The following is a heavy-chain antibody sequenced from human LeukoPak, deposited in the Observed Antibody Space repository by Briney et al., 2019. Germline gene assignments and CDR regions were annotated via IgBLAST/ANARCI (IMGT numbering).Heavy chain of an antibody. CDR1: GFSISSHW. D-gene: IGHD4-23*01. Sequence: GSLGLSCVASGFSISSHWMSWVRQAPGKGLEWIGEINHGESTNYDPSLKSRVTISLDTSRNQFSLKLSSVTAADTAVYYCARSDPPWGDYGGISGQAFDIWGQGTMVTVSS. J-gene: IGHJ3*02. CDR2: INHGEST. CDR3: ARSDPPWGDYGGISGQAFDI. V-gene: IGHV4-4*02.